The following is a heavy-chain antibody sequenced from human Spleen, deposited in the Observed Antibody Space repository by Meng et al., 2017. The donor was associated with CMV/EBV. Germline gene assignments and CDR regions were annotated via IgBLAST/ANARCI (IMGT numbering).Heavy chain of an antibody. CDR1: GFTFSNYA. D-gene: IGHD6-13*01. V-gene: IGHV3-30*04. Sequence: GGSLRLSCAASGFTFSNYAMHWVRQAPGRGLKWVALISYDGNNKYYADSVRGRFTISRDNSKNTLSLQMNSLRPEDTALYYCARDIASVGPFGLDVWGQGTTVTVSS. CDR2: ISYDGNNK. CDR3: ARDIASVGPFGLDV. J-gene: IGHJ6*02.